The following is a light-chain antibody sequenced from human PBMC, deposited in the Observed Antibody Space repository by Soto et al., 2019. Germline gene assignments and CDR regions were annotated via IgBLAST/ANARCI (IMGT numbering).Light chain of an antibody. CDR2: DVS. CDR3: SSHTSSSTLVV. J-gene: IGLJ2*01. CDR1: SSDVGGFNY. Sequence: QSALTQAASVSGSPGQSITISCTGTSSDVGGFNYVSWYQHHPGKAPKLMIYDVSNRPSGVSNRFSGSKSGNTASLTISGLQAEDEGDYYCSSHTSSSTLVVFGGGTKLTVL. V-gene: IGLV2-14*03.